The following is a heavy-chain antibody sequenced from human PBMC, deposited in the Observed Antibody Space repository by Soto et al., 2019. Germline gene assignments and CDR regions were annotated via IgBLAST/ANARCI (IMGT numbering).Heavy chain of an antibody. CDR2: IYSGGST. Sequence: HPGGSLRLSCAASGFTVSRNYMSWVRQAPGKGLEWVSVIYSGGSTYYADSVKGRFTISRDNSKNTLYLQMNSLRAEDTAVYYCARVVRYCSSTSCPLDYYYGMDVWGQGTTVTVSS. V-gene: IGHV3-53*01. J-gene: IGHJ6*02. CDR3: ARVVRYCSSTSCPLDYYYGMDV. CDR1: GFTVSRNY. D-gene: IGHD2-2*01.